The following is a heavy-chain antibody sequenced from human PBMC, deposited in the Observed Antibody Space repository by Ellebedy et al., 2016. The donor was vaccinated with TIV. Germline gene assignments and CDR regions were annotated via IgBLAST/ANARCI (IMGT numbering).Heavy chain of an antibody. CDR1: GASISTVY. J-gene: IGHJ6*02. CDR3: ARSIAVAGTSYYYYGMDL. CDR2: IYHSGSA. Sequence: SETLSLTCSVSGASISTVYWSWIRQPPGKGLEWIGSIYHSGSAYYSHSLKSRVTVSVDTSKNQFFLTLTSVTAADTAVYYCARSIAVAGTSYYYYGMDLWGQGTTVTVSS. V-gene: IGHV4-59*08. D-gene: IGHD6-13*01.